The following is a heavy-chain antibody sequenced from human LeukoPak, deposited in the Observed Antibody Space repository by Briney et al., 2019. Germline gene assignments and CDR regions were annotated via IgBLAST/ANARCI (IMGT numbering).Heavy chain of an antibody. CDR3: ARGRMDSSGYYYFWFDP. Sequence: PSETLSLTCAVYGGSFSGYYWSWIRQPPGKGLEWIGEINHSGSTNYNPSLKSRVTISVDTSKNQFSLKLSSVTAADTAVYYCARGRMDSSGYYYFWFDPWGQGTLVTVSS. V-gene: IGHV4-34*01. D-gene: IGHD3-22*01. J-gene: IGHJ5*02. CDR1: GGSFSGYY. CDR2: INHSGST.